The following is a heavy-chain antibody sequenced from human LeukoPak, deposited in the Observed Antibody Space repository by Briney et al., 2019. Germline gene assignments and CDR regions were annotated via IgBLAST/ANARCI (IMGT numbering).Heavy chain of an antibody. CDR2: ISGSGGST. D-gene: IGHD2-2*01. CDR3: AKVPSVYCSSTSCYLGY. V-gene: IGHV3-23*01. CDR1: GFTFSSYA. J-gene: IGHJ4*02. Sequence: GGSLRLSCAASGFTFSSYAMSWVRQAPGKGLEWVSAISGSGGSTYYADSVKGRFTISRDNSKNTLYLQMNSLRAEDTAVYYCAKVPSVYCSSTSCYLGYWGQGTLVTASS.